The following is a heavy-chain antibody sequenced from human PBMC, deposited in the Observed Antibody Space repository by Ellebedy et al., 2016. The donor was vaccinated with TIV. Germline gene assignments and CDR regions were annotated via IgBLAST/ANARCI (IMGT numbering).Heavy chain of an antibody. CDR1: GFTFTSSA. V-gene: IGHV1-58*01. CDR2: IVVGSGNT. J-gene: IGHJ4*02. D-gene: IGHD2-15*01. Sequence: SVKVSXKASGFTFTSSAVQWVRQARGQRLEWIGWIVVGSGNTNYAQKFQERVTITRDMSTSTAYMELSSLRSEDTAVYYCAASLGGGRPGSFWGQGTLVTVSS. CDR3: AASLGGGRPGSF.